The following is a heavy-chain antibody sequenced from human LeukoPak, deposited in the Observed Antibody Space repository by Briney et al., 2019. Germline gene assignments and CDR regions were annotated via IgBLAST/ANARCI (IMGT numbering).Heavy chain of an antibody. CDR1: GGSVSSSSYY. J-gene: IGHJ2*01. CDR2: IYYTGST. D-gene: IGHD5-18*01. V-gene: IGHV4-39*07. Sequence: SETLSLTCTVSGGSVSSSSYYWGWIRQPPGKGLEWIGSIYYTGSTYQNPSLKSRVSISVGTSKNQFSLKLSSVTAADTAVYYCARRSVDTAFYWYFDLWGRGTLVTVSS. CDR3: ARRSVDTAFYWYFDL.